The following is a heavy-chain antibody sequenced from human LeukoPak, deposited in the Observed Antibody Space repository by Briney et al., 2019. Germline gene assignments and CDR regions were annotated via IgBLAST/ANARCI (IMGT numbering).Heavy chain of an antibody. CDR1: GCTLTSHD. V-gene: IGHV1-8*01. D-gene: IGHD4-17*01. J-gene: IGHJ6*03. CDR2: MNPNSGDT. Sequence: ASVKVSCKASGCTLTSHDINWVRQATGQGLEWMGWMNPNSGDTGYAQKFQGRVTMTRDTSINTAYMELSSLTSEDTAVYYCARAGGDYGDYYHYYYYMDVWGSGTTVTVSS. CDR3: ARAGGDYGDYYHYYYYMDV.